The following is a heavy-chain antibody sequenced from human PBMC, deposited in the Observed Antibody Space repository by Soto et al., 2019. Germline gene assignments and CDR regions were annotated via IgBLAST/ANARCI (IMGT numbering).Heavy chain of an antibody. CDR3: ARDYDFWGTSAMDV. V-gene: IGHV4-30-4*01. CDR1: DDSIRSGDYY. Sequence: SETLSLTCTVPDDSIRSGDYYWSWIRQPPGKGLEWIGYIYYSGSTYYNPSLESRVTISIDTSKSQFSLKLRSVTAADTAVYYCARDYDFWGTSAMDVWGQGTTVTVYS. J-gene: IGHJ6*02. CDR2: IYYSGST. D-gene: IGHD3-3*01.